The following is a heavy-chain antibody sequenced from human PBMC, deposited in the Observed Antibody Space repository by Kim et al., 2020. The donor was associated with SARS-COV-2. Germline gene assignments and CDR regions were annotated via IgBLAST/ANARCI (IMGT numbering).Heavy chain of an antibody. CDR2: IWYDGSNK. D-gene: IGHD7-27*01. CDR3: ARNQELGSYYYGMDV. CDR1: GFTFSSYG. J-gene: IGHJ6*02. Sequence: GGSLRLSCAASGFTFSSYGMHWVRQAPGKGLEWVAVIWYDGSNKYYADSVKGRFTISRDNSKNTLYLQMNSLRAEDTAVYYCARNQELGSYYYGMDVWGQGTTVTVSS. V-gene: IGHV3-33*08.